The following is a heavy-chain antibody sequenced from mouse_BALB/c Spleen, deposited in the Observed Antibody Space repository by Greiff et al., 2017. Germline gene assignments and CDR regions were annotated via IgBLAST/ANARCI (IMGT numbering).Heavy chain of an antibody. CDR3: ARPYYGNPFAY. CDR2: INPSSGYT. D-gene: IGHD2-10*01. V-gene: IGHV1-4*02. Sequence: VKLVESAAELARPGASVKMSCKASGYTFTSYTMHWVKQRPGQGLEWIGYINPSSGYTEYNQKFKDKTTLTADKSSSTAYMQLSSLTSEDSAVYYCARPYYGNPFAYWGQGTLVTVSA. J-gene: IGHJ3*01. CDR1: GYTFTSYT.